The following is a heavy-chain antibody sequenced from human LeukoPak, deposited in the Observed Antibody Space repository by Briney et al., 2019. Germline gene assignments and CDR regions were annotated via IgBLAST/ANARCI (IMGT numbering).Heavy chain of an antibody. D-gene: IGHD1-26*01. J-gene: IGHJ3*01. V-gene: IGHV3-74*01. CDR3: ARVIGWDEPFDL. Sequence: GGSLRFSCAASGFTLSNYWIHWVRQAPGKGLVWVSRINTDGSSTNYADSVRGRFTVSRDNAKNTLYLQMNSLRVEDTAVYYCARVIGWDEPFDLWGHGTLVTVSS. CDR1: GFTLSNYW. CDR2: INTDGSST.